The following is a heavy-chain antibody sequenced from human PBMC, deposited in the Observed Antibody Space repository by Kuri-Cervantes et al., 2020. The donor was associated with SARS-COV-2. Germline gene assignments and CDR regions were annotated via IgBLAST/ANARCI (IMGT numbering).Heavy chain of an antibody. V-gene: IGHV3-23*01. Sequence: GGSLRLSCAASGSPFDNYAMTWVRQAPGKGLEWVSTISGRGDNTYFAASVKGRFTISRDNFMNMMFLQMSSLRADDTAVYYCAKGTTTYTSPFDYWGRGTLVTVSS. CDR1: GSPFDNYA. D-gene: IGHD1-14*01. CDR2: ISGRGDNT. CDR3: AKGTTTYTSPFDY. J-gene: IGHJ4*02.